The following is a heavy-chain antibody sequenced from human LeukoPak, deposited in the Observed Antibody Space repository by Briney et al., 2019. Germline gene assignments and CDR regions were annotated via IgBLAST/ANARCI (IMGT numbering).Heavy chain of an antibody. CDR3: ARVPPCSGGSCYANWFDP. J-gene: IGHJ5*02. V-gene: IGHV1-69*13. CDR2: IIPIFGTA. D-gene: IGHD2-15*01. Sequence: SVKVSCKASGGTFSSYAISWVRQAPGQGLEWMGGIIPIFGTANYAQKFQGRVTITADESTSTAYMELSSLRSEDTAVYYCARVPPCSGGSCYANWFDPWGQGTLVTVSS. CDR1: GGTFSSYA.